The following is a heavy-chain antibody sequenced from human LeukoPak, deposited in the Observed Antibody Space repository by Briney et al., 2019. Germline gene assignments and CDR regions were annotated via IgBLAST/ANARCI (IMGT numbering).Heavy chain of an antibody. CDR2: ISSSSSTI. CDR1: GFTFSSYS. D-gene: IGHD6-6*01. CDR3: ARATYSSSKYFQH. Sequence: WGSLRLSCAASGFTFSSYSMNWVRQAPGKGLEWVSYISSSSSTIYYADSVKGRFTISRDNAKNSLYLQMNSLSAEDTAVYYCARATYSSSKYFQHWGQGTLVTVSS. J-gene: IGHJ1*01. V-gene: IGHV3-48*01.